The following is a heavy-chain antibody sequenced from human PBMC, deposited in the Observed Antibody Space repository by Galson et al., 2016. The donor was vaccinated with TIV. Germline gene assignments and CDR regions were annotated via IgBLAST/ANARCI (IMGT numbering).Heavy chain of an antibody. J-gene: IGHJ4*02. CDR2: IIPMAGIS. CDR1: GGTFNNYA. V-gene: IGHV1-69*10. CDR3: ARLTPCGGDCYYFDR. Sequence: SVKVSCKASGGTFNNYAINWVRQAPGQGLEWMGGIIPMAGISDNSQKFQGRVSITADVSTNTVYMELSSLRSEDTAVFYCARLTPCGGDCYYFDRWGQGTLVTVSS. D-gene: IGHD2-21*02.